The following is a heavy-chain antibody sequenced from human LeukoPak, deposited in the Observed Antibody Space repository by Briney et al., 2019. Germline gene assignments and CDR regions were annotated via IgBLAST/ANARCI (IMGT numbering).Heavy chain of an antibody. D-gene: IGHD4-17*01. CDR3: AKVATVTTDY. Sequence: GGSLRLSCAASGFTFSSYGMHWVRQAPGKGLEWVAVISYDGSNKYYADSVKGRFTISRDNSKNTLYLQMNSLRAEDTAVYCCAKVATVTTDYWGQGTLVTVSS. J-gene: IGHJ4*02. CDR1: GFTFSSYG. CDR2: ISYDGSNK. V-gene: IGHV3-30*18.